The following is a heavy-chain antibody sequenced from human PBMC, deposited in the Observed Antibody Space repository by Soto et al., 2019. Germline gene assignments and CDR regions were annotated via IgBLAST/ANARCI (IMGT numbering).Heavy chain of an antibody. Sequence: PGGSLRLSSAASGFTFSSYAMSWVRQAPGKGLEWVSAISGSGGSTYYADSVKGRFTISRDNSKNTVYLQMNSLTAGDTALYYCAKATATGGGAFDICGQGTMVTVSS. CDR3: AKATATGGGAFDI. CDR1: GFTFSSYA. V-gene: IGHV3-23*01. D-gene: IGHD2-8*02. J-gene: IGHJ3*02. CDR2: ISGSGGST.